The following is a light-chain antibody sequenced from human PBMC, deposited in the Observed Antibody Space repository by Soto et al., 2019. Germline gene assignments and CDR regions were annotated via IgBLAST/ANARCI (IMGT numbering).Light chain of an antibody. CDR3: QSYDSSLSAWV. Sequence: QSVLTQPPSVSGAPGQRVTISCTESSSNIGAGYDVHWYQQLPGTAPKLLIYGNTNRPSGVPDRFSGSKSGTSASLAITGLQAEDGADYYCQSYDSSLSAWVFGGGTKLTVL. CDR1: SSNIGAGYD. CDR2: GNT. V-gene: IGLV1-40*01. J-gene: IGLJ3*02.